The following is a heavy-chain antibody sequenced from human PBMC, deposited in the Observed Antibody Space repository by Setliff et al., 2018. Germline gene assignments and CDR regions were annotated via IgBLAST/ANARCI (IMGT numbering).Heavy chain of an antibody. J-gene: IGHJ4*02. CDR1: GGSISSYY. CDR3: AKGGGRYHSDS. CDR2: IYHDGNS. D-gene: IGHD1-1*01. V-gene: IGHV4-59*12. Sequence: PSETLSLTCTVSGGSISSYYWSWIRQPPGKGLEWIGEIYHDGNSNFNPSVHYSPSLKSRVTMSIDKSNNQFSLKLTSVTAADTAVYYCAKGGGRYHSDSWGQGILVTVS.